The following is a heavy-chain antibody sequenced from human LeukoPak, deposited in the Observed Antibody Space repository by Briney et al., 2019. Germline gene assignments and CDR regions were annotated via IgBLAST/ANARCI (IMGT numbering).Heavy chain of an antibody. CDR2: ISWNSGSI. CDR3: AKGVGATVGRGSFDY. J-gene: IGHJ4*02. D-gene: IGHD1-26*01. CDR1: GFTFDDYA. V-gene: IGHV3-9*01. Sequence: PGGSLRLSCAASGFTFDDYAMHWVRQAPGKGLEWVSGISWNSGSIGYADSVKGRFTISRDNAKNSLYLQMNSLRAEDTALYYRAKGVGATVGRGSFDYWGQGTLVTVSS.